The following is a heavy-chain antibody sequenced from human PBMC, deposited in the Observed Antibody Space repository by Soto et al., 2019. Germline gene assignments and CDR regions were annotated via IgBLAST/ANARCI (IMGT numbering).Heavy chain of an antibody. Sequence: QVQLQQWGAGLLKPSETLSLTCAVYGGSFSGYYWSWLRQPSGKGPEWIGEINHSGNTKYTPSLESRVTISVDTSKNQFSLKLNSVSAADTAVYYCARTGGMDVWSQGATVTVSS. CDR2: INHSGNT. V-gene: IGHV4-34*01. CDR1: GGSFSGYY. J-gene: IGHJ6*02. CDR3: ARTGGMDV.